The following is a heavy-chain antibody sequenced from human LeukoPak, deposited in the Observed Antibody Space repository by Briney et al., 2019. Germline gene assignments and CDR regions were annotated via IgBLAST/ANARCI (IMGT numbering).Heavy chain of an antibody. Sequence: GGSLRLSCAASGFTFSSYAMHWVRQAPGKGLEWVAVISYDGSNKYYADSVKGRFTISRDNSKNTLYLQMNSLRAEDTAVYYCARLVGANLPYGMDVWGQGTTVTVSS. CDR2: ISYDGSNK. V-gene: IGHV3-30-3*01. J-gene: IGHJ6*02. CDR3: ARLVGANLPYGMDV. D-gene: IGHD1-26*01. CDR1: GFTFSSYA.